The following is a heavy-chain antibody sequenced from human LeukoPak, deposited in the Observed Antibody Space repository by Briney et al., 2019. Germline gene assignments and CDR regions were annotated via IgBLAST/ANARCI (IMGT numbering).Heavy chain of an antibody. CDR3: ATFAAVAAGGA. V-gene: IGHV3-21*01. D-gene: IGHD6-19*01. Sequence: GGPLRLSCAASGFTFSSYSMNWVRQAPGKGLEWVSSISSSSSYIYYADSVKGRFTISRDNAKNSLYLQMNSLRAEDTAVYYCATFAAVAAGGAWGQGTLVTVSS. CDR1: GFTFSSYS. CDR2: ISSSSSYI. J-gene: IGHJ5*02.